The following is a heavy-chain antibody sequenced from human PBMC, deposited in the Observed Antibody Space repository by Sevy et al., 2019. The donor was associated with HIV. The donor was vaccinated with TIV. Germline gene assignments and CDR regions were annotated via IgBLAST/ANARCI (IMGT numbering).Heavy chain of an antibody. D-gene: IGHD1-26*01. CDR2: IRPDGSDK. J-gene: IGHJ4*02. CDR3: ARGVGLDC. CDR1: GFTFSPYW. V-gene: IGHV3-7*03. Sequence: GGSLRLACAASGFTFSPYWITWVRQAPGKGLEWVANIRPDGSDKYYGDSGKGRLTISRAKAKNSLSLQMNSLRADDTAMYYCARGVGLDCWGQGALVTVSS.